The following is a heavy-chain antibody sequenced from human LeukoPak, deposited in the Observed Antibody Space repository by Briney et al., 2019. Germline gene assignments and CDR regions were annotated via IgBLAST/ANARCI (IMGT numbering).Heavy chain of an antibody. Sequence: ASVKASCNASGYTFSAYYMHWGRQAPGQGLEWMGWINPNSGGTNYAQKFQGRVTMTRDTSISTAYMELGRLRSDDTAGHYCARDGAAGAFDIWGQGTMVTVSS. CDR1: GYTFSAYY. J-gene: IGHJ3*02. CDR3: ARDGAAGAFDI. D-gene: IGHD1-14*01. V-gene: IGHV1-2*02. CDR2: INPNSGGT.